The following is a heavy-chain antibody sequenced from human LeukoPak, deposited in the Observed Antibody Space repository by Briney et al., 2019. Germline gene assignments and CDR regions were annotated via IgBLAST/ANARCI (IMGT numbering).Heavy chain of an antibody. J-gene: IGHJ4*02. V-gene: IGHV3-74*01. D-gene: IGHD3-16*01. CDR1: GFTFSSYW. CDR3: AREWGGPVYY. CDR2: INSDGSST. Sequence: GGSLRLSCAASGFTFSSYWRHWVRQAPGKGLVWVSRINSDGSSTSYADFVKRRFTIFRDNAKNTLYLQMNSLRAEDTAVYYCAREWGGPVYYWGQGNLVTVSS.